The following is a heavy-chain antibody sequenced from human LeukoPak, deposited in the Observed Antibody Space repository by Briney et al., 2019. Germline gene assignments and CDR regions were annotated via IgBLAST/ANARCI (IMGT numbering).Heavy chain of an antibody. D-gene: IGHD1-14*01. CDR2: ISAYNGNT. Sequence: ASVKVSCKASGYTFTSYGISWVRQAPGQGLEWMGWISAYNGNTNYAQKLQGRVTMTTDTSTSTAYIELRSLRSDDTAVYYCARAGSITPYYFDYWGQGTLVTVSS. CDR1: GYTFTSYG. CDR3: ARAGSITPYYFDY. J-gene: IGHJ4*02. V-gene: IGHV1-18*01.